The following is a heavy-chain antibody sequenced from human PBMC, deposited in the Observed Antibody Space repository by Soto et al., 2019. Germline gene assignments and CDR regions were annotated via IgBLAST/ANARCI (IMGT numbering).Heavy chain of an antibody. CDR1: GFTLRTNG. Sequence: EVQLSESGGGLVQPGGSLRLSCAATGFTLRTNGMSWVRQAPGKGLEWVSFFSGSGDDTWYAASLKGRFTISRDNSKNTLYLQMNSLRAEDTALYYCAGHGGYSYLGQGTLVTVSS. J-gene: IGHJ4*02. D-gene: IGHD4-17*01. CDR2: FSGSGDDT. CDR3: AGHGGYSY. V-gene: IGHV3-23*01.